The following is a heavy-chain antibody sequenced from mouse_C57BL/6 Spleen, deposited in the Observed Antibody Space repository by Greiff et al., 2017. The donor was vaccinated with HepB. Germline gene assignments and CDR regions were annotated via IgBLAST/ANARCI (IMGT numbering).Heavy chain of an antibody. CDR3: AAGDPFDY. J-gene: IGHJ2*01. Sequence: VKLQQPGAELVRPGSSVKLSCKASGYTFTSYRMHWVKQRPIQGLEWIGNIDPSDSETHYNQKFKDKATLTVDKSSSTAYMQLSSLTSEDSAVYYCAAGDPFDYWGQGTTLTVSS. V-gene: IGHV1-52*01. CDR2: IDPSDSET. CDR1: GYTFTSYR.